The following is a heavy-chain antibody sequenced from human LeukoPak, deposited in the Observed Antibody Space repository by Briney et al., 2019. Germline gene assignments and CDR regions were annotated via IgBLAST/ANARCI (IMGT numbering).Heavy chain of an antibody. J-gene: IGHJ3*02. CDR3: ARARNYYDSSGFYYEGDAFDI. D-gene: IGHD3-22*01. Sequence: PSETLSLTCAVYGGSFSGYYWSWIRQPPGKGLESICYIYSSGSTHYNPSLKSRVTISVDTSKNQFSLMLSSVTAADTAVYYCARARNYYDSSGFYYEGDAFDIWGQGTMVTVSS. V-gene: IGHV4-59*01. CDR1: GGSFSGYY. CDR2: IYSSGST.